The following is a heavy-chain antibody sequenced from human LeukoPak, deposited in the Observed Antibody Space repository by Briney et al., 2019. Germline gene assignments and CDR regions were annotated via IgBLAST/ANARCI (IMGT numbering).Heavy chain of an antibody. CDR1: GVSITSSGFY. V-gene: IGHV4-31*03. CDR2: ITNSGST. CDR3: ARDNTLTSSPDAFDF. J-gene: IGHJ3*01. D-gene: IGHD6-6*01. Sequence: SETLSLTCNVSGVSITSSGFYWSWLRQHPGKGLEWIGHITNSGSTPYNPSLKSRLTIARDTSKNQFSLELRFATAADTALYYCARDNTLTSSPDAFDFWGQGTLVTVSS.